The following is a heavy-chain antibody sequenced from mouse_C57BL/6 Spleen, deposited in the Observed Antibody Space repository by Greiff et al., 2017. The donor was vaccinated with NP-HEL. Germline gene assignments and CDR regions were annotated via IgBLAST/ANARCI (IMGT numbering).Heavy chain of an antibody. V-gene: IGHV1-22*01. Sequence: EVQLQQSGPELVKPGASVKMSCKASGYTFTDYNMHWVKQSHGKSLEWIGYINPNNGGTSYNQKFKGKATLTVNKPSSTAYMELRSLTSEDSAVYYCARGYYGIDFDYWGQGTTLTVSS. CDR3: ARGYYGIDFDY. J-gene: IGHJ2*01. D-gene: IGHD1-1*01. CDR2: INPNNGGT. CDR1: GYTFTDYN.